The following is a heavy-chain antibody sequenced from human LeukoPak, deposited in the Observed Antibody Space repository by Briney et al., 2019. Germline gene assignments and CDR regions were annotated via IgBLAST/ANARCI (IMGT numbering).Heavy chain of an antibody. CDR3: ARAPWGDYVDY. CDR1: GGSISSGDYY. D-gene: IGHD3-16*01. V-gene: IGHV4-30-4*01. CDR2: IYYSGST. Sequence: SQTLSLTCTVSGGSISSGDYYWSWIRQPPGKGLEWIGYIYYSGSTYYSPSLKSRVTISVDTSKNQFSLKLSSVTAADTAVYYCARAPWGDYVDYWGQGTLVTVSS. J-gene: IGHJ4*02.